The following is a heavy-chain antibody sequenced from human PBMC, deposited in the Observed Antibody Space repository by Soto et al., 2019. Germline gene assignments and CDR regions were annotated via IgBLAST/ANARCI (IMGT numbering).Heavy chain of an antibody. V-gene: IGHV4-59*08. J-gene: IGHJ4*02. D-gene: IGHD3-10*01. CDR2: IHYNGNT. CDR3: ARYYGGYSDY. Sequence: SETLSLTCTVSGDSISSYSWSWIRQPPGKGLEWIGNIHYNGNTKYSPSLKSRVTISVDTSKNQFSLKLSSVTAADTAVYYCARYYGGYSDYWGQGTLVTVSS. CDR1: GDSISSYS.